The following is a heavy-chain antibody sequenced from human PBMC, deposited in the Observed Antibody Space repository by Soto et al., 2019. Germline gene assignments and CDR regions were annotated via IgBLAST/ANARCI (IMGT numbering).Heavy chain of an antibody. V-gene: IGHV7-4-1*01. CDR2: INTNTGNP. CDR1: GYTFTSYA. J-gene: IGHJ6*02. D-gene: IGHD3-10*01. CDR3: ARDPLLLWFGELPLNYYYYYGMDV. Sequence: GASVKVACKASGYTFTSYAMHCVRQAPGQGLEWMGWINTNTGNPTYAQGFTGRFVFSLDTSVSTAYLQICSLKAEDTAVYYCARDPLLLWFGELPLNYYYYYGMDVWGQGTTVTVSS.